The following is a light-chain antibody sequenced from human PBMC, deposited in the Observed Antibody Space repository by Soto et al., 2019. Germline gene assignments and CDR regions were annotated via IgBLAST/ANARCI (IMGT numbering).Light chain of an antibody. CDR3: QQDYSYPLT. J-gene: IGKJ4*01. CDR2: AAS. CDR1: QGISSY. Sequence: IRMTQSPSSFSASTGDRFTITCRASQGISSYLAWYQQKPGKAPKLLIYAASTLQSGVPSRFSGSGSGTDFTLTISCLQSEDFATYYCQQDYSYPLTFGGGTKVDIK. V-gene: IGKV1-8*01.